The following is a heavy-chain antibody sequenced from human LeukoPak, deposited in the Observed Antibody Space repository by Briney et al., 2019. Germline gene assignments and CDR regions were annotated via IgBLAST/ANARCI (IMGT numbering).Heavy chain of an antibody. CDR3: ARGGSGSYYTEFDY. Sequence: SETLSLTCTVSGGSISSGGYYWSWIRQHPGKGLEWIGYIYYSGSTYYNPSLKSRVTISVDTSKNQFSLKLSSVTAADTAVYYCARGGSGSYYTEFDYWGQGTLVTVSS. CDR2: IYYSGST. CDR1: GGSISSGGYY. D-gene: IGHD3-10*01. V-gene: IGHV4-31*03. J-gene: IGHJ4*02.